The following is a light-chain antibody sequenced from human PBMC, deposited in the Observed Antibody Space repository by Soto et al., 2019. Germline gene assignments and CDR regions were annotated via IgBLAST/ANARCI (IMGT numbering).Light chain of an antibody. CDR1: QSPVYTNGNTY. CDR2: KVS. Sequence: DVVVTQSPLSLPVTLGQPASISCRSSQSPVYTNGNTYLAWFQQRPGQSPRRLICKVSIRDSGVPDRFSGSGSGTELTLTISSVEAEYVGVYYCMQGTHWPRTFGQGTKVEIK. CDR3: MQGTHWPRT. V-gene: IGKV2-30*01. J-gene: IGKJ1*01.